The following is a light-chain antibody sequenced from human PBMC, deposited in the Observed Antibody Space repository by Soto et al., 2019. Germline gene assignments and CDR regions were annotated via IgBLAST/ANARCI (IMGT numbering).Light chain of an antibody. CDR2: AAS. Sequence: EIVMTQSPATLSASPGERGTLSCRASQSVYNNLAWYQQKPGQAPRLLIYAASTRATGFPARFSGSGFGTEFTLTISSLQSEDFAVYYCQQYNAWPLTFGGGTKVEIK. J-gene: IGKJ4*01. V-gene: IGKV3-15*01. CDR1: QSVYNN. CDR3: QQYNAWPLT.